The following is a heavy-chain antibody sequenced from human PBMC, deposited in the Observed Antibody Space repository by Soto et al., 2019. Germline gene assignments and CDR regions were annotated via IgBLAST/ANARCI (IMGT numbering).Heavy chain of an antibody. D-gene: IGHD2-8*02. Sequence: QVQLVQSGAEVKKPGASVKVSCKASGYTFTSYAMHWVRQAPGQRLEWMGWNNAGNGNTKYSQKFQGRGTITSDTSPSTAYMAPSSLGSADMAVYYCASDVGGTGGWVQGTLVSVSS. V-gene: IGHV1-3*01. CDR1: GYTFTSYA. CDR3: ASDVGGTGG. J-gene: IGHJ4*02. CDR2: NNAGNGNT.